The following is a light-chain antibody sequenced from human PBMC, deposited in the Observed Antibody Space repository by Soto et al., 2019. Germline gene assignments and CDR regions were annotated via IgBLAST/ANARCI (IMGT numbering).Light chain of an antibody. Sequence: EIVLTQSPGTLSLSPGDRATLSCRASQSVSSSDLAWYQQKPGQAPRLLIYGASTRATGIPDRFSGSGSGTDFPLTITRLEPEDFAVYYCQQYGGSHLYTFGQGTKLEIK. CDR3: QQYGGSHLYT. J-gene: IGKJ2*01. CDR1: QSVSSSD. V-gene: IGKV3-20*01. CDR2: GAS.